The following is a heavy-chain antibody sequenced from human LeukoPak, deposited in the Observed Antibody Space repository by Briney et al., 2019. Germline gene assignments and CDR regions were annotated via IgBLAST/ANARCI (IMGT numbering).Heavy chain of an antibody. D-gene: IGHD2-2*01. Sequence: PGGSLRLSCAASGFAFSSYSMNWVRQAPGKGLEWVSSISSSSSYIYYADSVKGRFTISRDNSKNTLYLQMNSLRAEDTAVYYCARRVVPATMDVWGKGTTVTVSS. CDR2: ISSSSSYI. CDR3: ARRVVPATMDV. V-gene: IGHV3-21*04. CDR1: GFAFSSYS. J-gene: IGHJ6*04.